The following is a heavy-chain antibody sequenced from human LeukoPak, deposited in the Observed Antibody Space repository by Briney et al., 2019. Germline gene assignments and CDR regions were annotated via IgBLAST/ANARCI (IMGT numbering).Heavy chain of an antibody. V-gene: IGHV4-38-2*02. D-gene: IGHD2-2*03. J-gene: IGHJ3*02. CDR2: IYHSGST. CDR1: GYSISSGYY. CDR3: AREGLDSPRVDAFDI. Sequence: SETLSLTCAVSGYSISSGYYWGWIRQPPGKGREWIGSIYHSGSTYYNPSLKSRVTISVDTSKNQFSLKLSSVTAADTAVYYCAREGLDSPRVDAFDIWGQGTMVTVSS.